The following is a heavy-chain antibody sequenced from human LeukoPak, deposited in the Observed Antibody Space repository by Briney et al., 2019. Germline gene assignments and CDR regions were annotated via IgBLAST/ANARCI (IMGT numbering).Heavy chain of an antibody. CDR3: ARHLGRTVAGRYYYYYGMDV. Sequence: SETLSLTCTVSGGSISSYYWSWIRQPPGKGLEWIGEINHSGSTNYNPSLKSRVTISVDTSKNQFSLKLSSVAAADTAVYYCARHLGRTVAGRYYYYYGMDVWGKGTTVTVSS. D-gene: IGHD6-19*01. CDR1: GGSISSYY. V-gene: IGHV4-34*01. CDR2: INHSGST. J-gene: IGHJ6*04.